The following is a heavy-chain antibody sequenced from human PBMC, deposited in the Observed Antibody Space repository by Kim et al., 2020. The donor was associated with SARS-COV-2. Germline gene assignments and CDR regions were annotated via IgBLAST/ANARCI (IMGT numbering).Heavy chain of an antibody. V-gene: IGHV4-59*02. CDR2: VSYAGST. CDR3: VREHPSGNIIDP. D-gene: IGHD3-10*01. CDR1: GASVTSDY. J-gene: IGHJ5*02. Sequence: SETLSLTCSVSGASVTSDYWAWIRQAPGKELRWSGYVSYAGSTNTSPSFTGRVTLSIDTSKNQFSLKMTYVTAADTGVYYCVREHPSGNIIDPWGQVALV.